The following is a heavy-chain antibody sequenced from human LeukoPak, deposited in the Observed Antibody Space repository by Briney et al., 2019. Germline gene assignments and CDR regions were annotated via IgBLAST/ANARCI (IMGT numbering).Heavy chain of an antibody. J-gene: IGHJ3*02. V-gene: IGHV4-30-2*01. CDR2: IYHSGST. CDR1: GGSISSGGYS. CDR3: ARGPDAFDI. Sequence: SQTLSLTCAVSGGSISSGGYSWSWIRQPPGKGLEWIGYIYHSGSTYYNPSLKSRVTMSVDTSKNQFSLKLSSVTAADTAVYYCARGPDAFDIWGQGTMVTVSS.